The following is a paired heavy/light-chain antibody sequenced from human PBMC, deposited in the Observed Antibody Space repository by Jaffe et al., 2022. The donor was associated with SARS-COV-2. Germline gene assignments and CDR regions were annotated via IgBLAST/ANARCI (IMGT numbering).Light chain of an antibody. V-gene: IGLV2-14*01. Sequence: QSALTQPASVSGSPGQSITISCTGTSSDVGGYNYVSWYQQHPGKAPKLVIYDVSNRPSGVSSRFSGSKSGNTASLTISGLQAEDEADYYCCSRRSSIPYVFGTGTKVTVL. CDR3: CSRRSSIPYV. J-gene: IGLJ1*01. CDR2: DVS. CDR1: SSDVGGYNY.
Heavy chain of an antibody. V-gene: IGHV3-7*01. J-gene: IGHJ3*02. CDR1: GFAFSSSW. Sequence: EVQLVESGGGLVQPGGSLRLSCAASGFAFSSSWMSWVRQAPGKGLEWVANIKEDGSAKYYVDSLKGRSTISRDNTKKSLYLQMNSLRAEDTAVYYCARDAFDIWGQGTMVTVSS. CDR3: ARDAFDI. CDR2: IKEDGSAK.